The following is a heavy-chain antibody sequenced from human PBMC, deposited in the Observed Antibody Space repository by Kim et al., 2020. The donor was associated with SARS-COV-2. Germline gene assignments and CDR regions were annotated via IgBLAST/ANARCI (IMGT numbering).Heavy chain of an antibody. CDR3: ARDRYYYDSSGYLLPEGYYYYGMDV. CDR2: INAGNGNT. CDR1: GYTFTSYA. J-gene: IGHJ6*02. V-gene: IGHV1-3*01. Sequence: ASVKVSCKASGYTFTSYAMHWVRQAPGQRLEWMGWINAGNGNTKYSQKFQGRVTITRDTSASTAYMELSSLRSEDTAVYYCARDRYYYDSSGYLLPEGYYYYGMDVWGQGTTVTVSS. D-gene: IGHD3-22*01.